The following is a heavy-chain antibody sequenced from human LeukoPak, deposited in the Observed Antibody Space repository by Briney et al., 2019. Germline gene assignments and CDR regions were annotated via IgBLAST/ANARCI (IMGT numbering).Heavy chain of an antibody. J-gene: IGHJ4*02. CDR1: GFTFSSYA. CDR3: AKGPLGYSYGLFDY. D-gene: IGHD5-18*01. V-gene: IGHV3-23*01. CDR2: ISGSGGGT. Sequence: GGSLRLSCAASGFTFSSYAMSWVRQAPGKGLEWVSAISGSGGGTYYADSVKGRFTISRDNSKNTLYLQMNSLRAEDTAVYYCAKGPLGYSYGLFDYWGQGTLVTVSS.